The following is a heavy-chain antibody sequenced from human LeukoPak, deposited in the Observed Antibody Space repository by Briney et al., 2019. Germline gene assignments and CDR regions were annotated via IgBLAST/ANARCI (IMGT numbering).Heavy chain of an antibody. CDR2: ITGSGSTT. J-gene: IGHJ4*02. Sequence: GGSLRLSCAASGLTFSNYAMPWVRQAPGEGLQWVSDITGSGSTTYYADSVKGRFTSSRDNSKNTLYLKVDSLRAEETALYYCAKHGRFTGGNSEIDYWGRGILVTVS. V-gene: IGHV3-23*01. CDR3: AKHGRFTGGNSEIDY. CDR1: GLTFSNYA. D-gene: IGHD4-23*01.